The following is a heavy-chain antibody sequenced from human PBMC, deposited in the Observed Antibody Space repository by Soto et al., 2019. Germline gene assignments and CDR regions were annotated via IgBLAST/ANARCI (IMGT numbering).Heavy chain of an antibody. CDR3: ARRLHCKPTSCYFDY. V-gene: IGHV4-39*01. CDR2: VYYSGTT. J-gene: IGHJ4*02. D-gene: IGHD2-2*01. CDR1: GGSISSSSYY. Sequence: QLQLQESGPGLVKPSETLSLTCTVSGGSISSSSYYWAWVRQPPGKGLEWIGSVYYSGTTYYNPSLKSRVTISADTSKTPFSLTLSSVTAADTAVFHCARRLHCKPTSCYFDYWGQGTLVTVSS.